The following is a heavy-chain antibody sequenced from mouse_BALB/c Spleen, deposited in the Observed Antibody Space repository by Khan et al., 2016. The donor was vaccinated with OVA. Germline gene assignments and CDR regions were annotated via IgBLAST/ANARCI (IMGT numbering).Heavy chain of an antibody. CDR2: INTYTGEP. J-gene: IGHJ4*01. CDR1: GYTFRSFG. D-gene: IGHD2-10*01. V-gene: IGHV9-3-1*01. CDR3: ARPPYFSYVMVY. Sequence: QVQLQQSGPELKKPGETVKISCKASGYTFRSFGMNWVKQAPGKGLKWMGWINTYTGEPTYADDFKGRYVFSLVTSASTAYLQINNLKNEDTATYFCARPPYFSYVMVYWGQGTSVTVSS.